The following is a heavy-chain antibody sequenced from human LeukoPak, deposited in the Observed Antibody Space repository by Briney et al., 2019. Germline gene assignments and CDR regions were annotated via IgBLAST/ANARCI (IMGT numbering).Heavy chain of an antibody. J-gene: IGHJ4*02. CDR2: ISSSSSYT. V-gene: IGHV3-11*05. CDR1: GGSFSGYY. CDR3: ARDRDGYNPDY. D-gene: IGHD5-24*01. Sequence: LSLTCAVYGGSFSGYYWSWIRQAPGKGLEWVSYISSSSSYTNYADSVKGRFTISSDNAKNSLYLQMNSLRAEDTAVYYCARDRDGYNPDYWGQGTLVTVSS.